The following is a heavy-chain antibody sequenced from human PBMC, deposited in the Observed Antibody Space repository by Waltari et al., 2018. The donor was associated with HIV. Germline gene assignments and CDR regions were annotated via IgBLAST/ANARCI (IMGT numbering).Heavy chain of an antibody. J-gene: IGHJ4*02. V-gene: IGHV3-7*01. CDR2: IKQDGSER. CDR1: GFTFSTYW. CDR3: ARSSWHDY. Sequence: EVQLVESGGGLVRPGGSLRLSCAASGFTFSTYWRNWVRQAPGKGLEWVAKIKQDGSERHYVDSVKGRFTISRDNAKNSLYLQMNSLRAEDTAVYYCARSSWHDYWGQGTLVTVSS. D-gene: IGHD6-13*01.